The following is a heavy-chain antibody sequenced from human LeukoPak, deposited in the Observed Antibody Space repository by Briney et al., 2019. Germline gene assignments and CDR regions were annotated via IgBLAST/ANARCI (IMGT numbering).Heavy chain of an antibody. Sequence: GGSLRLSCAASGFTFSSYGMHWVRQAPGKGLEWVAVISYDGSNKYYADSVKGRFTISRDNSKNTLYLQMNSLRAEDTAVYYCAKNLLPRAFDTWGQGTMVTVSS. J-gene: IGHJ3*02. CDR3: AKNLLPRAFDT. CDR2: ISYDGSNK. CDR1: GFTFSSYG. V-gene: IGHV3-30*18.